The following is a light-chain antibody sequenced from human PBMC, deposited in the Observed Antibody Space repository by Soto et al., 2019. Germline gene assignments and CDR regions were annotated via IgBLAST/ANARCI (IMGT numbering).Light chain of an antibody. V-gene: IGKV2-28*01. CDR2: LGS. J-gene: IGKJ5*01. CDR3: MQALQTLT. Sequence: IVMTQSPLSLSVTPLEAASISCXSSARLLHKNGYNYVDWYMQKPGQSPQLLIYLGSNRASGVPDRFSGSGSDTYFTLEISRVEADDVGVYYCMQALQTLTFGQGTRLEIK. CDR1: ARLLHKNGYNY.